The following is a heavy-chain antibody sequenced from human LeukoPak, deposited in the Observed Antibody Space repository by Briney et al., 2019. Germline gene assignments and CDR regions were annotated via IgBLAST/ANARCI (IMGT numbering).Heavy chain of an antibody. CDR1: EFTVSVNY. CDR3: AKLGSSWYPDY. J-gene: IGHJ4*02. Sequence: PGGSLRLSCAASEFTVSVNYMSWVRQAPGKGLEWVSAITGNAGSTHYADSVKGRFTISRDNSKNTLYLQMNSLRVDDTAVYYCAKLGSSWYPDYWGQGTLVTVSS. D-gene: IGHD6-13*01. CDR2: ITGNAGST. V-gene: IGHV3-23*01.